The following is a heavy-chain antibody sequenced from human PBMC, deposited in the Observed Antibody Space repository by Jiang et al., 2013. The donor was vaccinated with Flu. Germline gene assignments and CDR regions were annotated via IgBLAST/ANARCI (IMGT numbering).Heavy chain of an antibody. J-gene: IGHJ5*02. CDR1: GYSFTAYH. D-gene: IGHD4-17*01. Sequence: GAEVKKPGASVKVSCKTSGYSFTAYHLHWVRQAPGQGLEWMGWINPNSGVPNYAQKFQGRVTMTRDTSLSTAYMELSRLTSNDTAVYYCARPGAPDRYGAYASSPLDPWGLGTLVTVSS. CDR2: INPNSGVP. V-gene: IGHV1-2*02. CDR3: ARPGAPDRYGAYASSPLDP.